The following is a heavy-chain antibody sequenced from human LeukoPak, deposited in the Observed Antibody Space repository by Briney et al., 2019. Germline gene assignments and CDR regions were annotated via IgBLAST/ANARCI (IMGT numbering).Heavy chain of an antibody. CDR3: ARDPDGLRWFDP. CDR2: INPNSGGT. J-gene: IGHJ5*02. V-gene: IGHV1-2*02. D-gene: IGHD3/OR15-3a*01. Sequence: ASVKVSCKASGYTFTGYYMHWVRQAPGQGLEWMGWINPNSGGTNYAQKFQGRVTMTRDTSISTAYTELSRLRSDDTAVYYCARDPDGLRWFDPWGQGTLVTVSS. CDR1: GYTFTGYY.